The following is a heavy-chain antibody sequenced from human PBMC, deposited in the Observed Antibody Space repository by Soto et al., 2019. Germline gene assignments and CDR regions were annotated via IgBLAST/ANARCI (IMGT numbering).Heavy chain of an antibody. CDR3: ARGYCTTTICDPWFDP. Sequence: PGESLKISCTGFGYAFTSYWIAWVRQMPGKGLEWMGIIYPGDSDTRYSPSFQGQVTISADKSITTAYLQWSSLKASDTAMYYCARGYCTTTICDPWFDPWGQGTLVTVSS. CDR1: GYAFTSYW. J-gene: IGHJ5*02. D-gene: IGHD2-2*01. V-gene: IGHV5-51*01. CDR2: IYPGDSDT.